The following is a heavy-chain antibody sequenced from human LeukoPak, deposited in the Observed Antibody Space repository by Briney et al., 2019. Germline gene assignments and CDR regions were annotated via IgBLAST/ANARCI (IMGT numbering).Heavy chain of an antibody. CDR3: ARLGTTVTPDY. Sequence: PSETLSLTCTVSGGSISSSSYYWGWIRQPPGKGLEWIGSIYYSGSTYYNPSLKSRVTISVDTSKNQFSLKLSSVTAADTAVYYCARLGTTVTPDYWGQGTLVTVSS. V-gene: IGHV4-39*01. D-gene: IGHD4-17*01. J-gene: IGHJ4*02. CDR2: IYYSGST. CDR1: GGSISSSSYY.